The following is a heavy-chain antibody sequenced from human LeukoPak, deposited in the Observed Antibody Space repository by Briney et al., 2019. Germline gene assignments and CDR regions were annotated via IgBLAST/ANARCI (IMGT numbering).Heavy chain of an antibody. CDR3: ARGTQQLNF. Sequence: PGGSLRLSCAASGFTFSSYWMSWVRQAPGKGLEWVAVIWYDGSNKYYADSVKGRFTISRDNSKNTLYLQMNSLRAEDTAVYYCARGTQQLNFWGQGTLVTVSS. CDR2: IWYDGSNK. CDR1: GFTFSSYW. J-gene: IGHJ4*02. D-gene: IGHD6-13*01. V-gene: IGHV3-33*08.